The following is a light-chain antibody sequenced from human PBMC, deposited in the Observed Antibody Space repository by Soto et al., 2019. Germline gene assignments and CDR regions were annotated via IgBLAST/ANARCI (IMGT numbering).Light chain of an antibody. J-gene: IGKJ3*01. Sequence: DIQMTQSPSTLSAFVGDRVTIACRASQNISSWLAWYQQKPGKAPKILIYKASTLESGVPARFSGSGSGSEFSLTICSLQPDDFSTYDCQRYHLHSTCGPGTKVDL. CDR1: QNISSW. CDR3: QRYHLHST. CDR2: KAS. V-gene: IGKV1-5*03.